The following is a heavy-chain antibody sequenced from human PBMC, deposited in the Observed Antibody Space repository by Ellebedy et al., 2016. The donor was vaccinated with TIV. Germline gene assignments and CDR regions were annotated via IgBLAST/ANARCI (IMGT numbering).Heavy chain of an antibody. CDR2: ISGCVGNT. V-gene: IGHV3-23*01. CDR1: GFNFSNYV. J-gene: IGHJ4*02. Sequence: GESLKIPCAASGFNFSNYVMSWVRQAPGKGLAWVSSISGCVGNTYYADSVKGRFTISRDNSKNTLYLQINGPRVEDTADYDCARADVIGTTSYFDDWGQGTQVTVSS. D-gene: IGHD1-7*01. CDR3: ARADVIGTTSYFDD.